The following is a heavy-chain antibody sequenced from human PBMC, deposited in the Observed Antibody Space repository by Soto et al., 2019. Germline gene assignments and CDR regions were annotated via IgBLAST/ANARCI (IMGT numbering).Heavy chain of an antibody. Sequence: GESLKISCKGSGYSFTSYWISWVRQMPGKGLERMGRIDPSDSYTNYSPSFQGHVTISADKSISTAYLQWSSLKASDTAMYYCASPVGATRYYYYYGMDVWGQGTTVTVSS. J-gene: IGHJ6*02. CDR1: GYSFTSYW. CDR3: ASPVGATRYYYYYGMDV. D-gene: IGHD1-26*01. V-gene: IGHV5-10-1*01. CDR2: IDPSDSYT.